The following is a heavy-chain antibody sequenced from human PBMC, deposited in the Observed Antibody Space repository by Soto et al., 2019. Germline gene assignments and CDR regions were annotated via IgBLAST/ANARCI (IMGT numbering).Heavy chain of an antibody. Sequence: GASVKVSCKASGYIFSNFGISWVRQAPGQGLEWMGWISGHNGETTYAQRFQDRVTMTTDTSTNTAYLEVRGLRSDDTATCYCATPDNSACVFDKWGQGTLVTVSS. CDR2: ISGHNGET. CDR1: GYIFSNFG. V-gene: IGHV1-18*01. CDR3: ATPDNSACVFDK. J-gene: IGHJ4*02. D-gene: IGHD4-4*01.